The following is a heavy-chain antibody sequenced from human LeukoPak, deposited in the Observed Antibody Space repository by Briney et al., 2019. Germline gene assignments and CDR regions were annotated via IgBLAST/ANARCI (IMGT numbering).Heavy chain of an antibody. Sequence: GESLKISCKGSGYSVASYWIGWVRQMREKGLGWMGVIYPGDSDTRYSPSFQGQVTISADKSISAASLQWSSLKASDPAMYYCARGSCSGGSCRDDAFYILGQGTMVTVCS. CDR3: ARGSCSGGSCRDDAFYI. V-gene: IGHV5-51*01. D-gene: IGHD2-15*01. CDR2: IYPGDSDT. J-gene: IGHJ3*02. CDR1: GYSVASYW.